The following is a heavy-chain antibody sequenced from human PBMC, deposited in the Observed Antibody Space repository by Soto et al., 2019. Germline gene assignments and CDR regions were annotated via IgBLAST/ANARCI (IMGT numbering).Heavy chain of an antibody. CDR1: GYTFRSYG. Sequence: ASVKVSCKASGYTFRSYGISWVRQAPGQGLEWLGWISAYDDNTKYAQTLQGRVSMSTDTSTNTAYMELRSLRSDDTAMYYCARGGYYDSSGSRNYHYYGMNVWGQGTTVTVSS. V-gene: IGHV1-18*01. CDR3: ARGGYYDSSGSRNYHYYGMNV. CDR2: ISAYDDNT. D-gene: IGHD3-22*01. J-gene: IGHJ6*02.